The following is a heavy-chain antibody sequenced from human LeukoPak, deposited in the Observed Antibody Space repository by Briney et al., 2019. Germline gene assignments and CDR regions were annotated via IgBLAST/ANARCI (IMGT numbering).Heavy chain of an antibody. CDR2: INGDGGST. CDR1: GFTFSSYW. Sequence: GSLRLSCAASGFTFSSYWMHWVRQAPGKGLVWVSRINGDGGSTNYADSVKGRFTISRDNAENTLYLQMNSLRAEDTAVYYCARADSSKTRSFDYWGQGTLVTVSS. CDR3: ARADSSKTRSFDY. V-gene: IGHV3-74*01. D-gene: IGHD3-22*01. J-gene: IGHJ4*02.